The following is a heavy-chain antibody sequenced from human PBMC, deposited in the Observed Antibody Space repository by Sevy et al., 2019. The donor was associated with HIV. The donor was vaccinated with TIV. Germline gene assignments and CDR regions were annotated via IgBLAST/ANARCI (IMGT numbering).Heavy chain of an antibody. J-gene: IGHJ6*03. V-gene: IGHV3-23*01. D-gene: IGHD3-22*01. CDR3: AKGGGGHYDPDEIGYYFYYYNMDV. CDR2: ISGSGTRT. CDR1: GFSFDSYG. Sequence: GGSLRLSCAVSGFSFDSYGMTRVRQAPWKGLEWVSGISGSGTRTYYADSVKGRFIISRDNSKNTLYLQMNSLRSEDTAIDYCAKGGGGHYDPDEIGYYFYYYNMDVWGKGTTVTVSS.